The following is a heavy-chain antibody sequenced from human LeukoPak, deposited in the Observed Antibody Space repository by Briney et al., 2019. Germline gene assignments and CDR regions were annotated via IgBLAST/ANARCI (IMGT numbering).Heavy chain of an antibody. V-gene: IGHV3-30*03. CDR1: GFTFSGHA. CDR2: ISHDGSYQ. Sequence: GMSLRLSCAASGFTFSGHAMHWVRQAPGKGLELLAYISHDGSYQYHVDSVKGRFTVSRDNSKNTLYLQMNSLSAEDSAVYHCARGDILTGYYFDYWGQGTLVTVSS. CDR3: ARGDILTGYYFDY. J-gene: IGHJ4*02. D-gene: IGHD3-9*01.